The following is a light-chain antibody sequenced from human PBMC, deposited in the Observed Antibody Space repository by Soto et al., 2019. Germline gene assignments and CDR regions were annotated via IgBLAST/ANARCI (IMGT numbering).Light chain of an antibody. J-gene: IGKJ1*01. CDR3: QQYGSSPWT. CDR1: QSVSSSY. Sequence: EIVLTQSPGTLSLSPGERATLSCRASQSVSSSYLAWYQQKPGQAPRLLIYGASSRATGIRDRFSGSGSGTDFTLTISRLEPEHFAVYYCQQYGSSPWTFGQGTKVEIK. CDR2: GAS. V-gene: IGKV3-20*01.